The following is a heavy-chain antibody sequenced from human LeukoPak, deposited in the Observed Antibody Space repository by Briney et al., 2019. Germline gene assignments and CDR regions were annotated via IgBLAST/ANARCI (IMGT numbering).Heavy chain of an antibody. Sequence: PGGSLRLSCAASGFSFSNYAMSWVRQAPGKGLEWVPAISGSGVRTHYADSVRGRFTISRDKSKNTLYLQMNSLRAEDTAVYYCAKDRCSGGNCYDAFDIWGQGTMVTVSS. CDR2: ISGSGVRT. CDR3: AKDRCSGGNCYDAFDI. J-gene: IGHJ3*02. D-gene: IGHD2-15*01. CDR1: GFSFSNYA. V-gene: IGHV3-23*01.